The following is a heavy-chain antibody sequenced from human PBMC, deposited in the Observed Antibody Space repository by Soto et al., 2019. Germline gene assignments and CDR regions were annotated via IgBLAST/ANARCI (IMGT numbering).Heavy chain of an antibody. D-gene: IGHD3-10*01. CDR2: INHSGST. V-gene: IGHV4-34*01. CDR1: GGSFSGYY. J-gene: IGHJ6*03. Sequence: QVQLQQWGAGLLKPSETLSLTCAVYGGSFSGYYWSWIHQPPGKGLEWIGEINHSGSTNYNPSLKSRVTISVDTSKNQFSLKLSSVTAADTAVYYCARGRWMGSGSYYNSYYYYMDVWGKGTTVTVSS. CDR3: ARGRWMGSGSYYNSYYYYMDV.